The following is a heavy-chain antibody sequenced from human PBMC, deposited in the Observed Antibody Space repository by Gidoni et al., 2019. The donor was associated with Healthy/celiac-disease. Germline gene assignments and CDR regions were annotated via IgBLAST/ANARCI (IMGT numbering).Heavy chain of an antibody. J-gene: IGHJ4*02. CDR3: ARGGDFDY. CDR2: ISYDGSNK. Sequence: QVQLVESGGAVVQPGRSLRLSCAASGFTFSSYGMHWVRQAPGKGLEWVAVISYDGSNKYYADSVKGRFTISRDNSKNTLYLQMNSLRAEDTAVYYCARGGDFDYWGQGTLVTVSS. CDR1: GFTFSSYG. V-gene: IGHV3-30*03. D-gene: IGHD3-10*01.